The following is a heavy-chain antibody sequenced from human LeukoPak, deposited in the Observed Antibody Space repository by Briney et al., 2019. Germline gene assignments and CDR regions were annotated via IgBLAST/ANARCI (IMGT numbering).Heavy chain of an antibody. CDR3: AKETVTTGY. CDR1: GFTFSSYA. Sequence: PGRSLRLSCAASGFTFSSYAMHWVRQAPGKGLEWVAVISYDGSNKYYADSVKGRFTISRGNSKNTLYLQMNSLRAEDTAVYYCAKETVTTGYWGQGTLVTVSS. CDR2: ISYDGSNK. V-gene: IGHV3-30-3*01. J-gene: IGHJ4*02. D-gene: IGHD4-17*01.